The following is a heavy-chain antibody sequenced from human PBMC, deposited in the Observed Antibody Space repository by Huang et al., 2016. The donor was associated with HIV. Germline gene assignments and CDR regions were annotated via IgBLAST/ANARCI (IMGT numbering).Heavy chain of an antibody. CDR2: ISPSGGST. CDR1: GYTFTSNH. J-gene: IGHJ3*01. D-gene: IGHD6-19*01. Sequence: QVQLVQSGAEVKKPGASVRISCKASGYTFTSNHINGVRQAPGQGLEWMGKISPSGGSTDYAQKFQDRITMTRDRSTSTVYLELRSLTADDTAIYYCARVGSGWSLLGDALDFWGRGTMVTVSS. V-gene: IGHV1-46*01. CDR3: ARVGSGWSLLGDALDF.